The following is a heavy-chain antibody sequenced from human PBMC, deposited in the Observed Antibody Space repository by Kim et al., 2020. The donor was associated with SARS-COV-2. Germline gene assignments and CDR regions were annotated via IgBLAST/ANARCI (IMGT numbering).Heavy chain of an antibody. V-gene: IGHV3-21*01. CDR1: GFTFSSYS. CDR2: ISSSSSYI. Sequence: GGSLRLSCAASGFTFSSYSMNWVRQAPGKGLEWVSSISSSSSYIYYADSVKGRFTISRDNAKNSLYLQMNSLRAEDTAVYYCARDVHSIVVVVAATEPDYGMDVWGQGTTVTVSS. J-gene: IGHJ6*02. D-gene: IGHD2-15*01. CDR3: ARDVHSIVVVVAATEPDYGMDV.